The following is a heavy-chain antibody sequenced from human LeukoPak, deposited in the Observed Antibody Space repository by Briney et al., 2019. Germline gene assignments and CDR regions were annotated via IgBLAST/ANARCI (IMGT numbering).Heavy chain of an antibody. CDR1: GFTFGDYA. CDR3: AKDLLYYYDSSGYYDY. Sequence: GRSLRLSCAGSGFTFGDYAMHWVGQAPGKGLEWVAGISWNSGSIGYADSVKGRFTISRDNAKNSLYLQMNSLRAEDTALYYCAKDLLYYYDSSGYYDYWGQGTLVTVSS. CDR2: ISWNSGSI. J-gene: IGHJ4*02. D-gene: IGHD3-22*01. V-gene: IGHV3-9*01.